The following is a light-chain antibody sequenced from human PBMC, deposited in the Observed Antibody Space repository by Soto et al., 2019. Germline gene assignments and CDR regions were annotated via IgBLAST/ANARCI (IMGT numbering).Light chain of an antibody. CDR3: QQFSSYPLT. Sequence: EFVLTQSPGTLSLSPGERATLSCRASQSLTNSFIAWYQQRPGQAPRLLIYDTSSRASGIPDRFSDSGSGTDFTLTISRLEPEDFAVYYCQQFSSYPLTFGGGTKVDIK. J-gene: IGKJ4*01. CDR2: DTS. CDR1: QSLTNSF. V-gene: IGKV3-20*01.